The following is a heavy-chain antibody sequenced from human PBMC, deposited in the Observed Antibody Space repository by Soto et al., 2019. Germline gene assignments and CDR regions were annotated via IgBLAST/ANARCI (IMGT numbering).Heavy chain of an antibody. D-gene: IGHD3-22*01. J-gene: IGHJ5*02. CDR3: ARETYYYDRSGYYLGVYWFDP. V-gene: IGHV4-31*03. CDR1: GGSISSGGYY. CDR2: IYYSGSN. Sequence: SETLSLTCTVSGGSISSGGYYWSWIRQHPGKGLEWIGYIYYSGSNYYNPSLKSRFTISVDTSKNQFSLKLSSVTAADTAVYYCARETYYYDRSGYYLGVYWFDPWGQGTLVTVSS.